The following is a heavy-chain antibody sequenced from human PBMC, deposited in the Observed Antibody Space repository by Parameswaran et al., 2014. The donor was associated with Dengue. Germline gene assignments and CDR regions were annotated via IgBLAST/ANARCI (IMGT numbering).Heavy chain of an antibody. Sequence: VRQMPGKGLEWVSYISNSGSTIYYADSVKGRFTISRDNAKNSLYLQMNSLRAEDTAVYYCARDTLRYFGDGAMDVWARTTVTVSS. J-gene: IGHJ6*03. V-gene: IGHV3-11*01. D-gene: IGHD3-9*01. CDR2: ISNSGSTI. CDR3: ARDTLRYFGDGAMDV.